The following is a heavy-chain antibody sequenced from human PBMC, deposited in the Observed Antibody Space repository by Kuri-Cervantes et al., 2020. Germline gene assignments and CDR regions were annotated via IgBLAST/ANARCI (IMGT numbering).Heavy chain of an antibody. Sequence: ASVKVSCKASGYTFTKYGISWVRQAPGQGLEWMGWISAFNGNTDYAQELQGRVTMTTDTSTSTAYMELRSLRSDDTAVYYCARDSTRSYGDLRRGAFDIWGQGTMVTVSS. V-gene: IGHV1-18*01. CDR1: GYTFTKYG. CDR2: ISAFNGNT. CDR3: ARDSTRSYGDLRRGAFDI. D-gene: IGHD4-17*01. J-gene: IGHJ3*02.